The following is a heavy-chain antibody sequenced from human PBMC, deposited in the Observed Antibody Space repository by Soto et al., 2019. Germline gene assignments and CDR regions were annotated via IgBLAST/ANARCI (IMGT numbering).Heavy chain of an antibody. CDR1: GFTFDDYA. D-gene: IGHD3-10*01. CDR2: ISWNSGSI. Sequence: GGSLRLSCAASGFTFDDYAMHWVRQAPGKGLEWVSGISWNSGSIGYADSVKGRFTISRDNAKNSLHLQMNSLRAEDTALYYCAKVAGSGSSLWGQGTLVTVSS. CDR3: AKVAGSGSSL. V-gene: IGHV3-9*01. J-gene: IGHJ4*02.